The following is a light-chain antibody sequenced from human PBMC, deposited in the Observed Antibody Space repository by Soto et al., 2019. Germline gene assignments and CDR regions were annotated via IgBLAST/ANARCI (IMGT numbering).Light chain of an antibody. CDR3: HQRQYWPPIT. CDR2: GAS. J-gene: IGKJ5*01. Sequence: EIVLTQSPCTLCLSPGERATLSCRASQSVSYYLAWYQQKPGQAPRLLIYGASTRATGIPARFSGSGSGTEFTLTISSLQSEDFAVYYCHQRQYWPPITFGQGTRLEIK. V-gene: IGKV3-15*01. CDR1: QSVSYY.